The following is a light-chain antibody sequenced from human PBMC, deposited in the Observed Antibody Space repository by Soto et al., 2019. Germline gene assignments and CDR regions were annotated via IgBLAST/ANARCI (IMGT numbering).Light chain of an antibody. Sequence: DIQMTQSPSSLSASVGDRVTITCRASQSISSYLNWYQQKPGKAPKLLIYAASSLQSGVPSRFSGSGSGTDFTLNISSLQTEDFATYYCPQSHSTLETFGGGTKVEIK. CDR1: QSISSY. CDR2: AAS. CDR3: PQSHSTLET. J-gene: IGKJ4*01. V-gene: IGKV1-39*01.